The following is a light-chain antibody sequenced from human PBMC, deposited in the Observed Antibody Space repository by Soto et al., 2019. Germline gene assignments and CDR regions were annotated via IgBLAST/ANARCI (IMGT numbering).Light chain of an antibody. V-gene: IGKV1-39*01. CDR2: AAS. CDR1: QGISTY. Sequence: DIQMTHLPSSLSASVGDIVTITCRASQGISTYLNWYQKKPGKDPKVLIYAASSLQSGVPSRFSGSGSETDFNLTISSLQTEDFATYSCQQSNSITWTFGQGTKVDIK. CDR3: QQSNSITWT. J-gene: IGKJ1*01.